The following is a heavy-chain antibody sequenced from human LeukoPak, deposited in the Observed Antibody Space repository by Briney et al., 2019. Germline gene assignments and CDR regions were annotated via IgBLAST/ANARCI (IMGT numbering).Heavy chain of an antibody. CDR2: IKQDGSEK. CDR3: ARGFSSGWYGGDWFDP. CDR1: GFTFSSYW. J-gene: IGHJ5*02. V-gene: IGHV3-7*01. Sequence: PGGSLRLSCAASGFTFSSYWMSWVRQAPGKGLEWVANIKQDGSEKYYVDSVKGRFTISRDNAKNSLYLQMNSLRAEDTAVYYCARGFSSGWYGGDWFDPWGQGTLVTVSS. D-gene: IGHD6-19*01.